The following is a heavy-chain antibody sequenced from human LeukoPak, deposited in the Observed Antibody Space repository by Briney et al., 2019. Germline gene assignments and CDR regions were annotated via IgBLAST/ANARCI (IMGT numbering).Heavy chain of an antibody. J-gene: IGHJ4*02. Sequence: GGSLRLSCAASGFTFSDYFMSWLRQAPGKGLEWLSHISSSGTGYYTDSVKGRATISRDNAKNSLYLQMNSLSAEDTAVYYCARPAYCGGNCYYFPDYWGQGPLVTVSS. CDR2: ISSSGTG. V-gene: IGHV3-11*04. CDR3: ARPAYCGGNCYYFPDY. CDR1: GFTFSDYF. D-gene: IGHD2-21*02.